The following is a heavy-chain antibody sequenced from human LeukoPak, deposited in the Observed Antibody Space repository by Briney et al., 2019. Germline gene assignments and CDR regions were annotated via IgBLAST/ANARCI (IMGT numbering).Heavy chain of an antibody. D-gene: IGHD3-10*01. CDR1: GFTFDDYA. Sequence: PGGSLRLSCAASGFTFDDYAIHWVRQGPGKGLEWVSGISWNSGTIGYADSVKGRFTISRDNAKNSLYLQMNSLRAEDTALYYCTKSYPGTDYHGMDVWGQGTMVTVSS. J-gene: IGHJ6*02. CDR2: ISWNSGTI. CDR3: TKSYPGTDYHGMDV. V-gene: IGHV3-9*01.